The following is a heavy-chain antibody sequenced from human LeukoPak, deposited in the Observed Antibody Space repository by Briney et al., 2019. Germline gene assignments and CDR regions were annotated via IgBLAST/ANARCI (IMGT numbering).Heavy chain of an antibody. CDR2: VNHNGGA. J-gene: IGHJ4*02. Sequence: SETLSLTCAVNGGSFRGYYWTWIGQPPGKGLEWIGEVNHNGGANYSPSLKSRITISVDTSKNQFSLKLNSVTAADTAVYFCARGMVLTGYASFDYWGQGTPVTVSS. D-gene: IGHD3-10*01. V-gene: IGHV4-34*01. CDR3: ARGMVLTGYASFDY. CDR1: GGSFRGYY.